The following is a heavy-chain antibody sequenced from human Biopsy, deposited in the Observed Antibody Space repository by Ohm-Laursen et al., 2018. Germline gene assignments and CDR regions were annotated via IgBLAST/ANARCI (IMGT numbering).Heavy chain of an antibody. V-gene: IGHV3-33*01. CDR1: GFTFSNYG. Sequence: RSLRLSCSASGFTFSNYGMHWVRQAPGKGLEWLAVIWYDGSNKYYGDSVQGRFTISRDNSKNTVYLQMNSLRAEDTAIYYCARPTNARAGGAPFDIWGQGTMVTVSS. D-gene: IGHD1-1*01. CDR2: IWYDGSNK. CDR3: ARPTNARAGGAPFDI. J-gene: IGHJ3*02.